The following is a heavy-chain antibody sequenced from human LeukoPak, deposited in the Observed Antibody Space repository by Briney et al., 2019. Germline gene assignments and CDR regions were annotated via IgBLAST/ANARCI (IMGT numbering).Heavy chain of an antibody. CDR2: ISYDGSNK. J-gene: IGHJ4*02. D-gene: IGHD3-22*01. CDR3: ARDRNYYDSSGFDY. CDR1: GFTFSSYA. Sequence: GGSLRLSCAASGFTFSSYAMHWVRQAPGKGLEWVAAISYDGSNKYYADSVKGRFTISRDNSKNTLYLQMNSLRAEDTAVYYCARDRNYYDSSGFDYWGQGTLVTVSS. V-gene: IGHV3-30-3*01.